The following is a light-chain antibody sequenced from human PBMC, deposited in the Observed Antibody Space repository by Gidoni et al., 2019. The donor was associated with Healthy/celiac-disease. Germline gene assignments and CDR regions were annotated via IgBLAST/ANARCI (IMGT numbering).Light chain of an antibody. CDR3: QQRYSTPRT. J-gene: IGKJ1*01. V-gene: IGKV1-39*01. Sequence: DSRIAQSPSSLSASVGDRVTITCRASQSISSYLNWYQQKPGKAPKLLIYAASSLQSGVPSRFSGSGSGTDFTLTISSLQPEDFATYYCQQRYSTPRTFGQGTKVEIK. CDR1: QSISSY. CDR2: AAS.